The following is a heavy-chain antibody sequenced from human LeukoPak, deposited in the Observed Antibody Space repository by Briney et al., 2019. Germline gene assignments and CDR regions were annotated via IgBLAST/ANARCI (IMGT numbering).Heavy chain of an antibody. Sequence: SETLSLTCAVYGGSFSGYYWSWIRQPPGKGLEWIGEINHSGSTNYNPSLKSRVTISVDTSKNQFSLKLSSVTAADTAVYYCATLCSTSCSQRYLGYWGQGTLVTVSS. CDR3: ATLCSTSCSQRYLGY. CDR1: GGSFSGYY. J-gene: IGHJ4*02. V-gene: IGHV4-34*01. CDR2: INHSGST. D-gene: IGHD2-2*01.